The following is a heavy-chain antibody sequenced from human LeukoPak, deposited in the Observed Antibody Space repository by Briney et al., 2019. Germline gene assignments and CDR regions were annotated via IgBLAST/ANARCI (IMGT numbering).Heavy chain of an antibody. J-gene: IGHJ5*02. CDR3: AKGRGYKTGNWFDP. CDR2: IKEDGSEK. D-gene: IGHD5-12*01. CDR1: GFTFSSHL. V-gene: IGHV3-7*01. Sequence: GGSLRLSCEGSGFTFSSHLMSWVRQAPGKGLEWVASIKEDGSEKHYVDSVEGRFTISRDNAKNSLFLQMNSLRAEDTAVYYCAKGRGYKTGNWFDPWGQETLVSVS.